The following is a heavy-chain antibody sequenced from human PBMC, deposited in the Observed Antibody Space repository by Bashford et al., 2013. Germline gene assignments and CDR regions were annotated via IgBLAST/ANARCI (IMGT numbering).Heavy chain of an antibody. CDR3: AAATDWNYIFDY. CDR1: GGSMNSGGYY. J-gene: IGHJ4*02. V-gene: IGHV4-31*01. CDR2: TYYSGST. Sequence: SSETLSLTCAVSGGSMNSGGYYWNWIRQHPGKGLEWIGYTYYSGSTYYNPSLKSLVTVSADTSKNQFFLKLSSVTAADTAVYYCAAATDWNYIFDYWGQGILVTVSS. D-gene: IGHD1-7*01.